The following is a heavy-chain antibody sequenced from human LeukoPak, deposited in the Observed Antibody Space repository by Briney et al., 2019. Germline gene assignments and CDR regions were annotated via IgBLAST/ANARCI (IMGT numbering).Heavy chain of an antibody. V-gene: IGHV3-23*01. CDR1: GFTFSSYA. Sequence: GGSLRLSCAASGFTFSSYAMSCVLQAPGKGLEWLSAISGSGGSTYYADSVKGRSTISRDNSKNTLYLQMNSLRAEDTAVYYCAKHDYYDSSGYYHFDYWGQGTLVTVSS. CDR2: ISGSGGST. J-gene: IGHJ4*02. CDR3: AKHDYYDSSGYYHFDY. D-gene: IGHD3-22*01.